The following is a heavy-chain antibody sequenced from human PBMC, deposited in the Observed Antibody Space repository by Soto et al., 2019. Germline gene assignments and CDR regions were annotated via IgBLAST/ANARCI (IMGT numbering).Heavy chain of an antibody. CDR1: GFTFSIYW. CDR3: ARGAYSSSWFPDS. V-gene: IGHV3-74*01. Sequence: GGSLRLSCAASGFTFSIYWMHWVRQAPGKGLVWVSRINSDGRSTNHADSVKGRFTISRDNAKNTLYLQMNSLRAEDTAVYYCARGAYSSSWFPDSWGQGTLVTVSS. CDR2: INSDGRST. D-gene: IGHD6-13*01. J-gene: IGHJ4*02.